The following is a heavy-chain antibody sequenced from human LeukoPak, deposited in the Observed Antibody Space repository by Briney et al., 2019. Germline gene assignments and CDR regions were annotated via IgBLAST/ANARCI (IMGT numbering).Heavy chain of an antibody. D-gene: IGHD3-3*01. J-gene: IGHJ4*02. CDR2: ITWKSHRT. CDR1: GFPFEDNP. V-gene: IGHV3-43*01. Sequence: GGPLRLSCPTPGFPFEDNPMHWSRQTPGGGPEWVSFITWKSHRTHYADSVRGRFTVSRDNSKDSMHLEMNSLRTEDTGLYHCASEVGYRSLGYLGQGTLVTVSS. CDR3: ASEVGYRSLGY.